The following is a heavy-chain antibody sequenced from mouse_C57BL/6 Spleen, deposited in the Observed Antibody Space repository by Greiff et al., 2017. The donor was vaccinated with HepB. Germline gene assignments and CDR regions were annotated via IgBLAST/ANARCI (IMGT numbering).Heavy chain of an antibody. CDR1: GYTFTSYW. V-gene: IGHV1-69*01. CDR3: AMGAGLRGYYAMDY. Sequence: QVQLQQPGAELVMPGASVKLSCKASGYTFTSYWMHWVKQRPGQGLEWIGEIDPSDSYTNYNQKFKGKSTLTVDKSSSTAYMQLSSLTSEDSAVYYCAMGAGLRGYYAMDYWGQGTSVTVSS. J-gene: IGHJ4*01. CDR2: IDPSDSYT. D-gene: IGHD2-4*01.